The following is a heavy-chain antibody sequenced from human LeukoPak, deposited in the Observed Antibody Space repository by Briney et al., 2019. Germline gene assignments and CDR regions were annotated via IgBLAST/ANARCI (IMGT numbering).Heavy chain of an antibody. V-gene: IGHV1-2*02. D-gene: IGHD3-10*01. CDR1: GYTFTSYY. J-gene: IGHJ6*03. Sequence: ASVKVSCKASGYTFTSYYMHWVRQAPGQGLEWMGWINPNSGGTNYAQKFQGRVTMTRDTSISTAYMELSRLRSDDTAVYYCARDLARGYYYYMDVWGKGTTVTISS. CDR3: ARDLARGYYYYMDV. CDR2: INPNSGGT.